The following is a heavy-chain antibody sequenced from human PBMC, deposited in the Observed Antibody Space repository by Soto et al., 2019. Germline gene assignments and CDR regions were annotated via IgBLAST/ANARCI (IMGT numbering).Heavy chain of an antibody. CDR3: AKNPGYYYDSTGYHFDY. Sequence: GGSLRLSCAASGFTFSNYAMIWVRQAPGKGLEWVSAISYGGGTTYYADSVKGRFTISRDNSKNTLYLQMNSLRAEDTAVYYCAKNPGYYYDSTGYHFDYWVQGTLVTVSS. D-gene: IGHD3-22*01. V-gene: IGHV3-23*01. CDR2: ISYGGGTT. J-gene: IGHJ4*02. CDR1: GFTFSNYA.